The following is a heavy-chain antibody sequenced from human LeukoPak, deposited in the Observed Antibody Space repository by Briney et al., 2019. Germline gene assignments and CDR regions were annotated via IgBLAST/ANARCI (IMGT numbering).Heavy chain of an antibody. D-gene: IGHD5-12*01. V-gene: IGHV1-18*01. CDR2: ISAYKCDT. Sequence: GASVKVSCKASGYTFTSYGISWVRQPPGQGLELMGWISAYKCDTNYAQNLEGRVTMTTDTSTSTAYMELRSLRSDDPAVYYCARNSHYVDIADKIPYGIYYFDYWGEATLVTVSS. CDR3: ARNSHYVDIADKIPYGIYYFDY. CDR1: GYTFTSYG. J-gene: IGHJ4*02.